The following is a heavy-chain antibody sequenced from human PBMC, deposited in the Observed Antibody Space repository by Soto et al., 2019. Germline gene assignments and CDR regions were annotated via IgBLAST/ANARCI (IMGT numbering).Heavy chain of an antibody. CDR3: ARGGGFCGGDCYKGGVDY. D-gene: IGHD2-21*02. V-gene: IGHV3-30-3*01. CDR1: GFTFSPYT. Sequence: VQLVESGGGVVQPGRSLGLSCAVSGFTFSPYTMHWVRQAPGKGLEWVAVISYDGSNKYYADSVKGRFTISRDNSKNTLYLQMNSLRAEDTAVYYCARGGGFCGGDCYKGGVDYWGQGTLVTVSS. J-gene: IGHJ4*02. CDR2: ISYDGSNK.